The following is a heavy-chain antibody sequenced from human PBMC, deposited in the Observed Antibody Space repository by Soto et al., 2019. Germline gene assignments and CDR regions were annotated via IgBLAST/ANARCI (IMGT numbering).Heavy chain of an antibody. CDR3: ARGSSAPDATFDY. CDR2: ISYDGSNK. Sequence: PGGSLRLSCAASGFTFSSYAMHWVRQAPGKGLEWVAVISYDGSNKYYADSVKGRFTISRDNSKNTLYLQMNSLRAEDTAVYYCARGSSAPDATFDYWGQGTLVTVSS. J-gene: IGHJ4*02. CDR1: GFTFSSYA. V-gene: IGHV3-30-3*01.